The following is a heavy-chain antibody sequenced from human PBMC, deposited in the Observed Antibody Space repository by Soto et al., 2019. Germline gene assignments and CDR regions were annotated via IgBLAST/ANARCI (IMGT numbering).Heavy chain of an antibody. CDR1: GFTFNTYG. V-gene: IGHV3-30*03. CDR3: APPRRDYYSYFGMNV. Sequence: QVQLVESGGGVVQPGRSLRLSCAASGFTFNTYGMHWVGQAPGKGLEWVAVISNDAINKYYADSVKGRFAISRDDSKNTLYLQMNSLRGEDTAVYYCAPPRRDYYSYFGMNVWGQGTRVIVSS. CDR2: ISNDAINK. J-gene: IGHJ6*02.